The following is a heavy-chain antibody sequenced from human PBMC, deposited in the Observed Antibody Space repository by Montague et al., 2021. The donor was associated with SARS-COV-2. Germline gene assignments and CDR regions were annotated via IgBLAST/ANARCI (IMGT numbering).Heavy chain of an antibody. D-gene: IGHD1-26*01. Sequence: SETLSLTCAVSGGSISNSSYYWGWIRQPPGKGLEWIGSIHYSGSTYYNPSLKSRVSISVDTSKNQFSLKLSSVTAADTAVYYCARLWDTVYYYYGMDVWGQGTTVTVSS. CDR2: IHYSGST. CDR1: GGSISNSSYY. V-gene: IGHV4-39*01. J-gene: IGHJ6*02. CDR3: ARLWDTVYYYYGMDV.